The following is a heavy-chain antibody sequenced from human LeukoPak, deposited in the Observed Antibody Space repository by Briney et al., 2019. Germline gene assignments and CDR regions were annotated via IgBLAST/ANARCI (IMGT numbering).Heavy chain of an antibody. D-gene: IGHD4-23*01. V-gene: IGHV3-15*01. CDR1: GFTFSNAW. J-gene: IGHJ6*02. CDR3: TTPSRWGYYYYYGMDV. Sequence: GGSLRLSCAASGFTFSNAWMSWVRQAPGKGLEWVGRIKSKTDGGTTDYAAPVKGGFTISRDDSKNTLYLQMNSLKTEDTAIYYCTTPSRWGYYYYYGMDVWGQGTTVTVSS. CDR2: IKSKTDGGTT.